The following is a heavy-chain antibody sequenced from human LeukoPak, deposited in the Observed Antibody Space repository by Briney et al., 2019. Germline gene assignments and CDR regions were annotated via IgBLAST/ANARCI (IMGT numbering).Heavy chain of an antibody. D-gene: IGHD2-15*01. CDR1: GFTFSSYA. CDR2: ISGSGGST. CDR3: AKPHGDTRSYFDY. J-gene: IGHJ4*02. V-gene: IGHV3-23*01. Sequence: GGSLRLSCAASGFTFSSYAMSWVRQAPGNGLEWVSAISGSGGSTYYADSVKGRFTISRDNSKNTLYLQMNSLRAEDTAVYYCAKPHGDTRSYFDYWGQGTLVTVSS.